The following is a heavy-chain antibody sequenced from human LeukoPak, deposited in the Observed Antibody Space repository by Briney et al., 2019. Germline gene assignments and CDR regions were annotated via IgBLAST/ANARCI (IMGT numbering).Heavy chain of an antibody. CDR3: ARDMVVTAIPYDAFDI. CDR2: ISSSSSYI. V-gene: IGHV3-21*01. D-gene: IGHD2-21*02. Sequence: PGGSLRLSCAASGFTFSSYSMNWVRQAPGRGLEWVSSISSSSSYIYYADSVKGRFTISRDNAKNSLYLQMNSLRAEDMAVYYCARDMVVTAIPYDAFDIWGQGTMVTVSS. J-gene: IGHJ3*02. CDR1: GFTFSSYS.